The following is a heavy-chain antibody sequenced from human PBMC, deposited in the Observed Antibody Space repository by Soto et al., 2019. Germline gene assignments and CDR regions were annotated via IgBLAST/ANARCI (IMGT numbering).Heavy chain of an antibody. D-gene: IGHD4-4*01. CDR3: AKSRDGYSFYFYYGMDV. Sequence: XESLQLSCAAPGFTFSHYGMHWVRQAPGKGLEWVAHILHDRSNEYYADSVKGRFTISRDNSKNTLYLQMNSLTGDDTAVYYCAKSRDGYSFYFYYGMDVWGQGTTVTVSS. V-gene: IGHV3-30*18. CDR1: GFTFSHYG. CDR2: ILHDRSNE. J-gene: IGHJ6*02.